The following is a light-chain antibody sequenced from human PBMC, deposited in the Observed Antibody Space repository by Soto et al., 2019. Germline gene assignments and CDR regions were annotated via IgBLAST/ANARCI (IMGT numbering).Light chain of an antibody. Sequence: QSALTQPPSVSGSPGQSVTISCTGTSSDVGSYNRVSWYQQPPGTAPKLMIYEVSNRPSGVPDRFSGSKSGNTASLTISGLQAEAEADYDYSLYTSRSTDVVFGGGTKLTVL. J-gene: IGLJ2*01. V-gene: IGLV2-18*01. CDR3: SLYTSRSTDVV. CDR2: EVS. CDR1: SSDVGSYNR.